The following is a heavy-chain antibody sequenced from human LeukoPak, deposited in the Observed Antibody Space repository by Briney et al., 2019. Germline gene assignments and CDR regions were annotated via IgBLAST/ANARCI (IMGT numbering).Heavy chain of an antibody. J-gene: IGHJ2*01. V-gene: IGHV3-13*01. D-gene: IGHD5-24*01. CDR2: IATAGDT. Sequence: PGGSLRLSCAASGFAFSDYDMHWVRHTTGKGLEWVSAIATAGDTFYAGSVKGRFTISRENAKNSLYLQMNSLRAGDTAVYYCARGDYRGGSWYFDLWGRGTLVTVST. CDR3: ARGDYRGGSWYFDL. CDR1: GFAFSDYD.